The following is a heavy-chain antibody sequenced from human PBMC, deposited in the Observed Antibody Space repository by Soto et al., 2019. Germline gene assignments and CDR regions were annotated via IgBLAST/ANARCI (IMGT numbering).Heavy chain of an antibody. J-gene: IGHJ5*02. CDR2: IIPIFGTA. CDR3: ARDRRTGTLSWFDP. V-gene: IGHV1-69*01. D-gene: IGHD1-1*01. Sequence: QVQLVQSGAEMKKPGSSVKVSCKASGGTFSSYAISWVRQAPGQGLEWMGGIIPIFGTANYEQKFQGRVTITADESTSTAYMELSSLRSEDTAVYYCARDRRTGTLSWFDPWCQGTLVTVSS. CDR1: GGTFSSYA.